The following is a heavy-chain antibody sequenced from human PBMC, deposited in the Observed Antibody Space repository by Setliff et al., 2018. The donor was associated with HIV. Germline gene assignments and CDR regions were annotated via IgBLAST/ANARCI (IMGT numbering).Heavy chain of an antibody. CDR2: INPGGGNT. CDR3: ARDLGVSYRHYIKGNYFDN. CDR1: GYTFTGYY. V-gene: IGHV1-46*01. J-gene: IGHJ4*02. D-gene: IGHD3-16*02. Sequence: ASVKVSCKASGYTFTGYYIHWVRQAPGQGLEWMGIINPGGGNTRYAQRFQGRVSMTRDTSTSTVYMELSSLRSEDTAVYYCARDLGVSYRHYIKGNYFDNWGQGTLVTVSS.